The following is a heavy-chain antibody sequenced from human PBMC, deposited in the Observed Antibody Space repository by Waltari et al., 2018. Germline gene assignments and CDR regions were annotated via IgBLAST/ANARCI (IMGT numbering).Heavy chain of an antibody. V-gene: IGHV4-38-2*01. CDR2: IYHSGST. CDR1: GFSVSDNY. J-gene: IGHJ4*02. D-gene: IGHD6-6*01. Sequence: VQLEESGGGLIQPGGSLRLSCAPSGFSVSDNYMSWVRQAPGKGLEWIGRIYHSGSTYYNPSLKSRVTIAVDTSKNQFSLKLSSVIAADTAVYYCARRSSSSPYYFDYWGQGTLVTVSS. CDR3: ARRSSSSPYYFDY.